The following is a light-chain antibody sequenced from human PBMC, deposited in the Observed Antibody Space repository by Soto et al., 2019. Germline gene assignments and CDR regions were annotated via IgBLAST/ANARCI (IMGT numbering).Light chain of an antibody. Sequence: QLVLTQSPSASASLGASVKLTCTLSSGLSSYAIAWHQQQPEKGPRYLMKLNSDGSHSKGDGIPDRFSGSSSGPERYLTISSLQSEDEADYDRQTWGPGVQEVFGGGTKLTVL. CDR3: QTWGPGVQEV. CDR2: LNSDGSH. CDR1: SGLSSYA. V-gene: IGLV4-69*01. J-gene: IGLJ2*01.